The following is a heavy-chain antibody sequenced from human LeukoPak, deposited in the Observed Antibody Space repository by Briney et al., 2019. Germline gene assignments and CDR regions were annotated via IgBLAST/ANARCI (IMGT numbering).Heavy chain of an antibody. Sequence: GGSLRLSCAASGFTFSSYGMHWVREAPGKGLEWVAVIWYGGSNKYYADSVKGRFTISRDNSKNTLYLQMNSLRAEDTAAYYCAKDKVATIVLDVWGKGTTVTVSS. CDR2: IWYGGSNK. CDR1: GFTFSSYG. V-gene: IGHV3-30*02. D-gene: IGHD5-12*01. CDR3: AKDKVATIVLDV. J-gene: IGHJ6*04.